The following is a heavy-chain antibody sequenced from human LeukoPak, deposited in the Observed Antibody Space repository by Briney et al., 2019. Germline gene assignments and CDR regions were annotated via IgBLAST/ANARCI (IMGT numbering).Heavy chain of an antibody. CDR1: GYTFTSYG. Sequence: ASVKVSCKASGYTFTSYGISWVRQAPGQGLEWMGWISAYNGNTNYAQKLQGRVTMTTDTSTSTAYMELRSLRSDDTAVYYCASGRRSYYYDSSGPLDYWGQGTLVTVSS. J-gene: IGHJ4*02. CDR3: ASGRRSYYYDSSGPLDY. V-gene: IGHV1-18*01. CDR2: ISAYNGNT. D-gene: IGHD3-22*01.